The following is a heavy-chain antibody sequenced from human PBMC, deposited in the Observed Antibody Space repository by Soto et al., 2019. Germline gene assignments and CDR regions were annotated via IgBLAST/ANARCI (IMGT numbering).Heavy chain of an antibody. Sequence: GASVKVSSKASGYPFTGRYMHWVRQASGQGLEWMGWINPNSGGTNYAQKFQRRATMTRDTSITTAYMELSRLRSDDTAVYYCARARHIVLMLYADYYGMDVWGQGTPVTVSS. CDR1: GYPFTGRY. V-gene: IGHV1-2*02. J-gene: IGHJ6*02. D-gene: IGHD2-8*01. CDR3: ARARHIVLMLYADYYGMDV. CDR2: INPNSGGT.